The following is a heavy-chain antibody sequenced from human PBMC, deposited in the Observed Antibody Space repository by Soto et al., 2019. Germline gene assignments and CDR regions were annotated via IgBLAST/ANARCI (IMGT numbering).Heavy chain of an antibody. D-gene: IGHD3-22*01. Sequence: QVQLVQSGAEVKKPGSSVKVSCKASGGTFNNYGINWVRQAPGQGLEWMGEVIPLFGAANYAQKFQGRVTITADASTSVVYMQLSSLRSEDTAVYYCAREQHDPYDASGYYFNWFDPWGQGTLVTVSS. CDR2: VIPLFGAA. J-gene: IGHJ5*02. V-gene: IGHV1-69*01. CDR3: AREQHDPYDASGYYFNWFDP. CDR1: GGTFNNYG.